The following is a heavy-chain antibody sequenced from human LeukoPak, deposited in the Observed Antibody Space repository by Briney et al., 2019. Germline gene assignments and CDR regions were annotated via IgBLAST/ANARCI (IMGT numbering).Heavy chain of an antibody. CDR1: GFTFDDYA. D-gene: IGHD4-11*01. CDR3: AKDERTLTTFMSR. V-gene: IGHV3-9*01. CDR2: ISWNSGSI. Sequence: GGSLRLSCAAPGFTFDDYAMHWVRQAPGKGLEWDSGISWNSGSIGYADSVKGRFTISRDNAKNSLYLQMNSLRAEDTALYYCAKDERTLTTFMSRWGQGTLVTVSS. J-gene: IGHJ4*02.